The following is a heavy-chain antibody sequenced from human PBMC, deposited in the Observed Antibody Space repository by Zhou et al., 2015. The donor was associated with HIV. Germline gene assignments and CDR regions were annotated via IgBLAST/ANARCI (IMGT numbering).Heavy chain of an antibody. CDR2: ASSDGYNE. J-gene: IGHJ4*02. V-gene: IGHV3-30*03. CDR1: GFSFNSYG. CDR3: VRDVYTNLKVFDY. D-gene: IGHD1-14*01. Sequence: QVQLVESGGGVVQPGRSLRLSCAASGFSFNSYGMHWVRQAPGKGLEWVAVASSDGYNEYYADSVKGRFTISRDNSKNTLSLQMNSLRTEDSAVYYCVRDVYTNLKVFDYWGREPWSPSPQ.